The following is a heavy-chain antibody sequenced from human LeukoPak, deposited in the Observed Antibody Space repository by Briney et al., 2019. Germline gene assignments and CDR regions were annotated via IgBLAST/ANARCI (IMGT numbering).Heavy chain of an antibody. V-gene: IGHV3-23*01. CDR2: ISGSGGST. Sequence: PGGSLRLSCAASGFTFSSYGMSWVRQAPGKGLEWVSAISGSGGSTYYADSVKGRFTISRDNSKNTLYLQMNSLRAEDTAVYYCARDQDYGDSHGGLYWGQGTLVTVSS. CDR3: ARDQDYGDSHGGLY. CDR1: GFTFSSYG. J-gene: IGHJ4*02. D-gene: IGHD4-17*01.